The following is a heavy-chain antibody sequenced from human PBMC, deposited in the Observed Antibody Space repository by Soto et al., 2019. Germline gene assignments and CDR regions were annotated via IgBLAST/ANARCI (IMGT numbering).Heavy chain of an antibody. CDR3: ANDIGYCRGGSCYYFDY. V-gene: IGHV3-23*01. J-gene: IGHJ4*02. Sequence: EVQLLESGEGSVQPGGSLRVSCAASGFTLRNYGMNWVRQAPGKGLERVSSISGSGGSTYYADSVKGRFPISSDNLKNRLYLQMNSLRAEDTAVYYCANDIGYCRGGSCYYFDYWGKGTLVTVSS. CDR2: ISGSGGST. D-gene: IGHD2-15*01. CDR1: GFTLRNYG.